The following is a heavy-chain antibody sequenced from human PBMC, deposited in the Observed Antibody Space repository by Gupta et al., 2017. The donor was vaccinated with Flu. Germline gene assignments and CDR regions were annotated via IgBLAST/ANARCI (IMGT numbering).Heavy chain of an antibody. V-gene: IGHV3-23*01. D-gene: IGHD6-19*01. Sequence: EVQLLESGGGVVQPGGCLRPSCAASAFPSSGYAVSWVSQAPGKGLGWVTPMGDSGTSTDSADSVKGRYSSSRDTSNKTLALETTRMRSAETVGSYTATDRVVLAGESRFHHSAMDAWGQGTTVTVSS. CDR3: ATDRVVLAGESRFHHSAMDA. CDR2: MGDSGTST. J-gene: IGHJ6*02. CDR1: AFPSSGYA.